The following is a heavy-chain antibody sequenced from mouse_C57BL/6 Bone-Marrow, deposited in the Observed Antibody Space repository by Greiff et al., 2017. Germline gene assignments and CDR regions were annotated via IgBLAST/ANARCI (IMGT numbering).Heavy chain of an antibody. V-gene: IGHV5-6*02. CDR3: ARTSHYSSRKWDIEV. Sequence: EVKLEESGGDLVKPGGSLKLSCAASGFTFSSYGMSWVRQTPDKRLEWVATISSGGSYTYYPDSVKGRFTISRDNAKNTLYLQMSSLKSEDTAMIYCARTSHYSSRKWDIEVWGTGRTVTVSS. CDR1: GFTFSSYG. D-gene: IGHD1-1*01. CDR2: ISSGGSYT. J-gene: IGHJ1*03.